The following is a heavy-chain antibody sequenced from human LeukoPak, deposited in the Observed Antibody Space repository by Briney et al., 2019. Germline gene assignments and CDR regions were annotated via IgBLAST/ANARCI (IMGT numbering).Heavy chain of an antibody. J-gene: IGHJ5*02. Sequence: GGPLRLSCAASGFTFSSYSMNWVRQAPGKGLEWVSSISSSSSYIYYAGSVKGRFTISRDNAKNSLYLQMNSLRAEDKAVYYCARGQGVRGVATFDPWGQGTLVTVSS. CDR3: ARGQGVRGVATFDP. D-gene: IGHD3-10*01. V-gene: IGHV3-21*01. CDR1: GFTFSSYS. CDR2: ISSSSSYI.